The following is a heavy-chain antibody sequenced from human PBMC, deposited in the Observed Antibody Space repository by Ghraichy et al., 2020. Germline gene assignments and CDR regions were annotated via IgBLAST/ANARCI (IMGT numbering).Heavy chain of an antibody. CDR1: GGSISTYY. V-gene: IGHV4-4*07. CDR3: ARDNIAFVPPRGLDV. CDR2: ISSTGST. D-gene: IGHD2-2*01. Sequence: SETLSLTCTVSGGSISTYYWSWIRQPAGKGLEWIGRISSTGSTNYNPSLQGRVTISVNTSKNQFSLKLSTVTAADTAMYFGARDNIAFVPPRGLDVWGQGTTVTVSS. J-gene: IGHJ6*02.